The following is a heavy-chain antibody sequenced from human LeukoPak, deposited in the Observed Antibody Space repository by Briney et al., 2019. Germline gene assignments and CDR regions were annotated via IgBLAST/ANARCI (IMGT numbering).Heavy chain of an antibody. V-gene: IGHV3-30*02. CDR2: IWYDGSNG. CDR3: AAELGATMGYFDY. CDR1: GFSFSDYG. J-gene: IGHJ4*02. D-gene: IGHD1-26*01. Sequence: PGGSLRLSCAASGFSFSDYGIHWVRQAAGRGLEWVAVIWYDGSNGYYADSVKGRLTISRDNSKNTLYLQMNSLRAEDTAVYYCAAELGATMGYFDYWGQGTLVTVSS.